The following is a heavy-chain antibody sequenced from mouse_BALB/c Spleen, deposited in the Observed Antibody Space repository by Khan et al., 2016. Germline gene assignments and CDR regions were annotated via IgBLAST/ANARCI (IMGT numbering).Heavy chain of an antibody. Sequence: EVQLQESGPGLVKPSQSLSLTCTVTGYSITSDYAWNWLRQFPGNKLEWMGYISYSGSTSYNPSLKSRISINRDNSKNQFFLQLNSVTTEDIATYDGARSYGYRGCAYWGQGTLVTVSA. CDR3: ARSYGYRGCAY. D-gene: IGHD2-2*01. CDR2: ISYSGST. V-gene: IGHV3-2*02. CDR1: GYSITSDYA. J-gene: IGHJ3*01.